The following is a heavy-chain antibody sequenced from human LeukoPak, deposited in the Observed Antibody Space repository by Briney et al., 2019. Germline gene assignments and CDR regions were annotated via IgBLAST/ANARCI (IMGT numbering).Heavy chain of an antibody. V-gene: IGHV4-59*01. J-gene: IGHJ4*02. CDR2: IYYSGST. D-gene: IGHD3-22*01. CDR3: ARGVYYDSSGYYRFDY. Sequence: SETLSLTCTVSGGSISSYYWSWLRQPPGKGLEWIGYIYYSGSTNYNPSLKSRVTISVDTSKNQFSLKLSSVTAADTAVYYCARGVYYDSSGYYRFDYWGQGTLVTVSS. CDR1: GGSISSYY.